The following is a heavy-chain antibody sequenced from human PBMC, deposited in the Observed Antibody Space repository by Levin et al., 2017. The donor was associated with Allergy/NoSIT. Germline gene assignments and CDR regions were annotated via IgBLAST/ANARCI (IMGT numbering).Heavy chain of an antibody. J-gene: IGHJ6*02. CDR2: IDPFSGDT. V-gene: IGHV1-2*02. CDR1: GYTFTGYY. D-gene: IGHD2-2*01. Sequence: ASVKVSCKASGYTFTGYYVHWVRQAPGQGLEWMGWIDPFSGDTNYAQKFQGKVTMTRDTMNTAYLELSRLRSDDTAVYYCTRFPTTYQLLENPPKEFYYSVEVWGQGTTVIVS. CDR3: TRFPTTYQLLENPPKEFYYSVEV.